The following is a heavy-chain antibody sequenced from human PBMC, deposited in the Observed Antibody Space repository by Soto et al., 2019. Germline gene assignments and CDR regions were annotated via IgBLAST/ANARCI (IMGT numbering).Heavy chain of an antibody. CDR3: ARDSGSWYFWTTVTTSSGYYYGMDV. Sequence: SVKVACKASGDSLSSYAIIWVRQAPGQGLEWMGGIIPIFGTANYAQKFQGRVTITADESTSTAYMELSSLRSEDTAVYYCARDSGSWYFWTTVTTSSGYYYGMDVWGQRTTVTVSS. V-gene: IGHV1-69*01. CDR1: GDSLSSYA. D-gene: IGHD4-17*01. CDR2: IIPIFGTA. J-gene: IGHJ6*02.